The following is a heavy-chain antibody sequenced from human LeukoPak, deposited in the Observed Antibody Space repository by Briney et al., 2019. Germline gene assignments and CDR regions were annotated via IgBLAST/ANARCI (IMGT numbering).Heavy chain of an antibody. CDR3: ARTGGVVVAAVNWFDP. J-gene: IGHJ5*02. CDR1: GFTFSSYW. D-gene: IGHD2-15*01. V-gene: IGHV3-7*01. Sequence: QSGGSLRLSCAASGFTFSSYWMSWVRQAPGKGLEWVANIKQDGSEKYYVDSVKGRFTISRDNAKNSLYLQMNSLRAEDTAVYYCARTGGVVVAAVNWFDPWGQGTLVTVSS. CDR2: IKQDGSEK.